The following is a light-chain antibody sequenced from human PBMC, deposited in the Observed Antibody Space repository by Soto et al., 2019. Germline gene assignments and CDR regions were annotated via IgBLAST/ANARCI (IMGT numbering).Light chain of an antibody. CDR1: QSVSSY. V-gene: IGKV3-11*01. J-gene: IGKJ5*01. Sequence: EIVLTQSPATLSLSPGERATLSCRASQSVSSYLAWYQQKPGQAPRLLIYDASNRATGIPARFSGSGSGTDFTLTISGLESEDFAVYYCQQRSNWPISFGQGTRLEIK. CDR3: QQRSNWPIS. CDR2: DAS.